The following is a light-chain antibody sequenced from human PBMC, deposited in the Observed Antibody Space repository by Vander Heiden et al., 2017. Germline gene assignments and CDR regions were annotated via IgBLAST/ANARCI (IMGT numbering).Light chain of an antibody. Sequence: DNVLTQSPATLSLSPGERATLSCRASQSVSSYLAWYQQKPGQAPRLLIYDASNRATGIPARFSGSASGTDFTLTISSLDPEDFAVYYCQRHSNWPLTFGGGTKVEIK. CDR2: DAS. CDR3: QRHSNWPLT. J-gene: IGKJ4*02. CDR1: QSVSSY. V-gene: IGKV3-11*01.